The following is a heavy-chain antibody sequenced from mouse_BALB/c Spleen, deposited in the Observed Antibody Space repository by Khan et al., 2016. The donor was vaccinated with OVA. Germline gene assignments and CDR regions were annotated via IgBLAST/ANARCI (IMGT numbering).Heavy chain of an antibody. CDR3: AKEGAYYRSDGWFAY. CDR1: GYTFTTYT. V-gene: IGHV1-4*01. J-gene: IGHJ3*01. CDR2: IIPSTDYT. D-gene: IGHD2-14*01. Sequence: VKLMESGAELARPGASVKMSCKASGYTFTTYTIHWVKQRPGQGLEWIGYIIPSTDYTTYNQKFKDKATLNADKSSSTAYMQLSSLTSDDFAFYYCAKEGAYYRSDGWFAYWGQGTLVTVSA.